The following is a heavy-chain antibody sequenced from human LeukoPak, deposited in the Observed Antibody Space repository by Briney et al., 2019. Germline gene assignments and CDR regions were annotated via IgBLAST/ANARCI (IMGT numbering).Heavy chain of an antibody. V-gene: IGHV3-66*01. CDR2: IYSGGST. D-gene: IGHD6-13*01. J-gene: IGHJ4*02. CDR1: GFTVSSNY. CDR3: ARGYSSPGVDY. Sequence: GGSLRLSCAASGFTVSSNYMSWVRQAPGKGLEWVSVIYSGGSTYYADSVKGRFTISRDNAKNSLYLQMNSLRAEDTAVYYCARGYSSPGVDYWGQGTLVTVSS.